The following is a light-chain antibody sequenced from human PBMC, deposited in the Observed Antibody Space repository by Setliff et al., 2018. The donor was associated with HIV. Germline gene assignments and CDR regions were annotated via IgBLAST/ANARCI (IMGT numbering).Light chain of an antibody. CDR1: SSDVGSYNR. J-gene: IGLJ1*01. CDR2: EVS. CDR3: SSYTTSNTYV. V-gene: IGLV2-18*02. Sequence: QSALTQPASVSGSPGQSITISCIGTSSDVGSYNRVSWYQQSPGTAPKLMIYEVSYRPSEVPDRFSASKSGNTASLTISGLQAEDEADYYCSSYTTSNTYVFGTGTKVTVL.